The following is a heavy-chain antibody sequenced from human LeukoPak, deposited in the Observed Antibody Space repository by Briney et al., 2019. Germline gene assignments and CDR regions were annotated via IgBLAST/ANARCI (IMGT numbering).Heavy chain of an antibody. Sequence: GGSLRLSCAASGFTFSSYPMNWVRQAPGKGLEWVSSISSSSSYIYYADSVKGRFTISRDNAKNSLYLQMNSLRAEDTAVYYCARIGSSGWYVGDYWGQGTLVTVSS. CDR3: ARIGSSGWYVGDY. CDR1: GFTFSSYP. CDR2: ISSSSSYI. V-gene: IGHV3-21*01. J-gene: IGHJ4*02. D-gene: IGHD6-19*01.